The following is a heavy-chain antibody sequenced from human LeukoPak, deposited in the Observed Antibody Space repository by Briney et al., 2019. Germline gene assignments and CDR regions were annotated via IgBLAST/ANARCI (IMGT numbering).Heavy chain of an antibody. CDR2: ISWNSGSI. CDR1: GFTFDDYA. CDR3: AKDMYSSSQWGVFDY. V-gene: IGHV3-9*01. D-gene: IGHD6-6*01. Sequence: GRSLRLSCAASGFTFDDYAMHWVRQAPGKGLEWVSGISWNSGSIGYADSVKGRFTISRDNAKNSLYLPMNSLRAEDTALYYCAKDMYSSSQWGVFDYWGQGTLVTVSS. J-gene: IGHJ4*02.